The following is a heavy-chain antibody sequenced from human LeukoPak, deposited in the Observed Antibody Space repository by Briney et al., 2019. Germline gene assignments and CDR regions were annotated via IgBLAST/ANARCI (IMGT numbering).Heavy chain of an antibody. Sequence: GGSLRLSCAASGFTFSSYWMSWVRQAPGKGLEWVANIKQDGSEKYYVDSVKGRFTISGDNAKNSLYLQMNSLRAEDTAVYYCARDGPEYYDILTGAYDYYYMDVWGKGTTVTVSS. D-gene: IGHD3-9*01. CDR2: IKQDGSEK. J-gene: IGHJ6*03. V-gene: IGHV3-7*01. CDR3: ARDGPEYYDILTGAYDYYYMDV. CDR1: GFTFSSYW.